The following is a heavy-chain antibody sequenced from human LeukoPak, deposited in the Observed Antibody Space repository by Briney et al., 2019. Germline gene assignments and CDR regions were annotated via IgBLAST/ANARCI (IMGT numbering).Heavy chain of an antibody. CDR3: AKDGNWASVS. D-gene: IGHD1-1*01. CDR1: GFTFS. J-gene: IGHJ5*02. V-gene: IGHV3-30*02. CDR2: IRHDGTDQ. Sequence: PGGSLRLSCVGSGFTFSVLWVRQVSGKGLEWLTFIRHDGTDQHYADSVRGRFTISRDNSKNTVYLQMNSLRPEDTALYYCAKDGNWASVSWGQGTLVTVSS.